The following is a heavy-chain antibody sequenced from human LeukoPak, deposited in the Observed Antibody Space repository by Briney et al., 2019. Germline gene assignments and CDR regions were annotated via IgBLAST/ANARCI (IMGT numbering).Heavy chain of an antibody. V-gene: IGHV4-30-2*01. CDR1: GGSISSGGYS. CDR3: ARGPVVVPAAMPYYYGMDV. D-gene: IGHD2-2*01. J-gene: IGHJ6*02. Sequence: SETLSLTCTVSGGSISSGGYSWSWIRQPPGKGLEWIGYIYHSGSTYYNPSLKSRVTISVDRSKNQFSLKLSSVTAADTAVYYCARGPVVVPAAMPYYYGMDVWGQGTTVTVSS. CDR2: IYHSGST.